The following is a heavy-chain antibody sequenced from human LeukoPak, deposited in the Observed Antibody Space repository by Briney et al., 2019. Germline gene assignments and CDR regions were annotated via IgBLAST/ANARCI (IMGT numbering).Heavy chain of an antibody. D-gene: IGHD6-19*01. CDR1: GGSISSYY. CDR2: IYYSGST. V-gene: IGHV4-59*08. J-gene: IGHJ4*02. CDR3: GRLDSSGWYYFDY. Sequence: PSETLSLTCTVSGGSISSYYWSWIRQPPGKGLEWIGYIYYSGSTNYNPSLKSRVTISVDTSKNQFSLKLSSVTAADTAVFYCGRLDSSGWYYFDYWGQGTLVTVSS.